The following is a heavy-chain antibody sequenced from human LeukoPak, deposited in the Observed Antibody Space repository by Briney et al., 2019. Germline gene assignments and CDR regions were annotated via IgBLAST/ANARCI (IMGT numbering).Heavy chain of an antibody. D-gene: IGHD3-22*01. V-gene: IGHV6-1*01. CDR3: TRYDSSGYYFDY. CDR1: GDSVSSNSAA. Sequence: SQTLSLTCAFSGDSVSSNSAAWNWIRQSPSRGLEWLGRTYYRSKWFNDYAVSVKSRITINPDTSKNQFSLHLNSVTPEDTAVYYCTRYDSSGYYFDYWGQGTLVTVSS. CDR2: TYYRSKWFN. J-gene: IGHJ4*02.